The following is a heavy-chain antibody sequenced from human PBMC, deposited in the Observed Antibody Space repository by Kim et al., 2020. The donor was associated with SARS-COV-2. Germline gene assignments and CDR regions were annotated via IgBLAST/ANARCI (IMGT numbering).Heavy chain of an antibody. CDR2: IKSKAHGGTT. CDR3: TRGGGYSGYEDY. D-gene: IGHD5-12*01. J-gene: IGHJ4*02. Sequence: GGSLRLSCTASGFTIGDYAMSWVRQAPGKGLEWVGFIKSKAHGGTTEYAASVKGRFTISRDDPKSIAYLQMNSLKTEDTAVYYCTRGGGYSGYEDYWGQGSMVTVPS. V-gene: IGHV3-49*04. CDR1: GFTIGDYA.